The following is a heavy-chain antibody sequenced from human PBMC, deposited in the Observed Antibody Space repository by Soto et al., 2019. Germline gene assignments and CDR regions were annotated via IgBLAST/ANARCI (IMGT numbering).Heavy chain of an antibody. V-gene: IGHV3-33*01. CDR2: IWPDGSDK. CDR3: ARGRLVVAPFDS. J-gene: IGHJ5*01. CDR1: GFNFRSYG. D-gene: IGHD2-21*01. Sequence: QVQLVESGGGVVQSGRSRRLSCEVSGFNFRSYGMHWVRQAPGKGPEWVASIWPDGSDKFYVDSVKGRFSISRDNSRKTRYREINSLRVEDTAIYYCARGRLVVAPFDSWGRGTLVTVSS.